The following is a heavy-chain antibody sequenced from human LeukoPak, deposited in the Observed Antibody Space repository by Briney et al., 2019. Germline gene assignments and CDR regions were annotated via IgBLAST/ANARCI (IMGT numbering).Heavy chain of an antibody. V-gene: IGHV4-59*08. CDR1: GGSISSYY. CDR2: IYYSGST. D-gene: IGHD4-17*01. Sequence: SETLSLTCTVSGGSISSYYWSWIRQPPGKGLEWIGYIYYSGSTNYNPSLKSRVTISVDTSKNQFSLKLSSVTAADTAVYYCARQGYGESRFDPWGQGTLVTVSS. J-gene: IGHJ5*02. CDR3: ARQGYGESRFDP.